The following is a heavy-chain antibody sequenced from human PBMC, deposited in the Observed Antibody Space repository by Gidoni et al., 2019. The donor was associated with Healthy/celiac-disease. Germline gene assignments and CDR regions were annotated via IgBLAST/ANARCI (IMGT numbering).Heavy chain of an antibody. J-gene: IGHJ4*02. CDR1: GGTFSSYA. V-gene: IGHV1-69*01. D-gene: IGHD5-12*01. Sequence: QVQLVQSGAEVKKPGSSVKVSCKASGGTFSSYAISWVRQAPGQGLEWMGGIIPIFGTANYAQKFQGRVTITADESTSTAYMELSSLRSEDTAVYYCATRGQYRHSGYGYRPPPLRFWGQGTLVTVSS. CDR2: IIPIFGTA. CDR3: ATRGQYRHSGYGYRPPPLRF.